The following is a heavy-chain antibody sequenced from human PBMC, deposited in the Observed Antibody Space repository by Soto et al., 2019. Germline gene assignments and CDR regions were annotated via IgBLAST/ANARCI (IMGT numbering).Heavy chain of an antibody. V-gene: IGHV1-2*02. CDR2: INPNSGGT. Sequence: ASVKVSCKASGYTFTDYYMHWVRQAPGQGLEWMGLINPNSGGTDHAQKFQGRVTMTRDTAISTAYMELSRLTSDDTALYYCASGYGYGYGLDFWGQGTLVTVSS. D-gene: IGHD5-18*01. CDR1: GYTFTDYY. J-gene: IGHJ4*02. CDR3: ASGYGYGYGLDF.